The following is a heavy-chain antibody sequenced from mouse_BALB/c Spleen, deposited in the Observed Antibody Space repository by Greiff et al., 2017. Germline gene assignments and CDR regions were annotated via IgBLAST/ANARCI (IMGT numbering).Heavy chain of an antibody. J-gene: IGHJ3*01. Sequence: EVKLVESGPGLVKPSQSLSLTCTVTGYSITSDYAWNWIRQFPGNKLEWMGYISYSGSTSYNPSLKSRISITRDTSKNQFFLQLNSVTTEDTATYYCARAYYRYHGRFAYWGQGTLVTVSA. D-gene: IGHD2-14*01. CDR3: ARAYYRYHGRFAY. V-gene: IGHV3-2*02. CDR1: GYSITSDYA. CDR2: ISYSGST.